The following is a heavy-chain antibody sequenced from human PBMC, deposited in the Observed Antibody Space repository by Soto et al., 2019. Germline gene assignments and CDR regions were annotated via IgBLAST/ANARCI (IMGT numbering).Heavy chain of an antibody. Sequence: LRRACAASRFDFTSYGMHWLRQAPGKGLEWVAGMSNDGNNQFYADSVRSRFIISRDTSKNPLFLHMTGPSPEDTAVYRCARGFCASRVCYYVFDLWGPGALVTVSS. CDR2: MSNDGNNQ. D-gene: IGHD2-8*01. CDR1: RFDFTSYG. J-gene: IGHJ4*02. V-gene: IGHV3-30*03. CDR3: ARGFCASRVCYYVFDL.